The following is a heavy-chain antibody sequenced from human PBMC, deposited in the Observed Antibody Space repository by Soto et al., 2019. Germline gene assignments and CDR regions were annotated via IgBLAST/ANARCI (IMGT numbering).Heavy chain of an antibody. CDR3: AVFGRTTGFDY. D-gene: IGHD4-17*01. CDR1: GLIFSNYW. V-gene: IGHV3-7*01. CDR2: IRHDGSEK. J-gene: IGHJ4*02. Sequence: EVQLVESGGGLVQPGGSLRLSCAASGLIFSNYWMSWVRQAPGMGLEWVANIRHDGSEKYYEDSVKGRFTISRDNTKNSMYLQVDSLRDEDTAVYYCAVFGRTTGFDYWGQGTLVTVSS.